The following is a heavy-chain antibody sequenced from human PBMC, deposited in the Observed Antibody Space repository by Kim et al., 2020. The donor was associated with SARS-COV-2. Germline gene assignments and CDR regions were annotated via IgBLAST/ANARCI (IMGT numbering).Heavy chain of an antibody. Sequence: YAQKLQGRVTMTTDTSTSTAYMGLRSLRSDDTAVYYCARGIAVAGDYFDYWGQGTLVTVSS. J-gene: IGHJ4*02. D-gene: IGHD6-19*01. V-gene: IGHV1-18*01. CDR3: ARGIAVAGDYFDY.